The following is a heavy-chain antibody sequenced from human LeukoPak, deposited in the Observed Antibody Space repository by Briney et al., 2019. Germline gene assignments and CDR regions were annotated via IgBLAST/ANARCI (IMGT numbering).Heavy chain of an antibody. CDR3: ARHDFKNYSGSYSSFDY. CDR1: GGSISSGGYY. V-gene: IGHV4-61*08. D-gene: IGHD1-26*01. CDR2: IYHSGST. Sequence: PSETLSLTCTVSGGSISSGGYYWSWIRQPPGKGLEWIGYIYHSGSTNYNPSLKSRVTISADTSKNQFSLKLSSVTAADTAVYYCARHDFKNYSGSYSSFDYWGQGTLVTVSS. J-gene: IGHJ4*02.